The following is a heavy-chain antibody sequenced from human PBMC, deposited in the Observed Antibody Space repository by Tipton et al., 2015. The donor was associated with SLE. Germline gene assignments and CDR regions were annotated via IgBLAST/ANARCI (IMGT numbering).Heavy chain of an antibody. V-gene: IGHV4-34*01. D-gene: IGHD3-10*01. Sequence: LPLTCAVYGGSFSGYYWSWIRQPPGKGLEWIGEINHSGSTNYNPSLKSRVTISVDTSKNQFSLKLSSVTAADTAVYYCAREWRITSPRFDPWGQGTLVTVSS. CDR1: GGSFSGYY. CDR3: AREWRITSPRFDP. J-gene: IGHJ5*02. CDR2: INHSGST.